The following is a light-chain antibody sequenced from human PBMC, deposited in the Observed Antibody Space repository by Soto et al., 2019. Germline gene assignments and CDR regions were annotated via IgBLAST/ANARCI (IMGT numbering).Light chain of an antibody. Sequence: QSALTQPASVSGSPGQSITISCTGTSSDVGTYNYVSWYQQHPGKAPKLMIYDVSNRTSGVSDRFSGSKSGNTASLTISGRQAEGVADSYCSSYTSSSNSVVFGGGTKLTVL. J-gene: IGLJ2*01. CDR3: SSYTSSSNSVV. CDR1: SSDVGTYNY. CDR2: DVS. V-gene: IGLV2-14*01.